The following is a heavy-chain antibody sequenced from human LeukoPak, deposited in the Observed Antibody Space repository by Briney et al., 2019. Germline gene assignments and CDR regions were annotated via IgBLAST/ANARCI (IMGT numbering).Heavy chain of an antibody. Sequence: PGGSLRLSCPASGFTFSNYAMNWVRQAPGKGLEWVSAISGSSGRTYYADSVKGRSTISRDNAKNSLYLQMNSLRAEDTALYYCARVSDISVAAYFDYWGQGTLVTVSS. CDR3: ARVSDISVAAYFDY. D-gene: IGHD6-19*01. J-gene: IGHJ4*02. CDR1: GFTFSNYA. CDR2: ISGSSGRT. V-gene: IGHV3-23*01.